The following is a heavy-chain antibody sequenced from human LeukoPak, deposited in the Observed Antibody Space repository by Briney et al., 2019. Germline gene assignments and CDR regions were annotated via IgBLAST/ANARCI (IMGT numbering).Heavy chain of an antibody. D-gene: IGHD6-19*01. V-gene: IGHV4-34*01. CDR1: GGSLSGYY. CDR3: ATLWGSSGDY. Sequence: SETLSLTCALYGGSLSGYYWSWIRQPPGKGVEWRGEINHSGSTNYNPSLKSRVTISVDTSKNQFSLKLSSVTAADTAVYYCATLWGSSGDYWGQGTLVTVSS. J-gene: IGHJ4*02. CDR2: INHSGST.